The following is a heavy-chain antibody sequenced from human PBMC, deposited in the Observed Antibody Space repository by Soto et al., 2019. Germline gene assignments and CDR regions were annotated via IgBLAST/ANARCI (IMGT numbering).Heavy chain of an antibody. Sequence: GGSLRLSCTASGFTFRAYYMNWIRQAPGKGLEWVSYISTGGSTIFYADSMKGRFTISRDNARNSLYLEMNSLRAEDTAVYYCARESEDLTSNFDYWGQGTLVTVSS. CDR3: ARESEDLTSNFDY. CDR1: GFTFRAYY. CDR2: ISTGGSTI. J-gene: IGHJ4*02. V-gene: IGHV3-11*04.